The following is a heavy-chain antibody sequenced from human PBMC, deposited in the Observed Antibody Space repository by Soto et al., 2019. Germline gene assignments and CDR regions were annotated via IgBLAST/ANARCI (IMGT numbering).Heavy chain of an antibody. CDR2: IWYDGSNK. J-gene: IGHJ6*02. V-gene: IGHV3-33*01. CDR3: GFGFDWLWGMDV. CDR1: GFTFSRYG. Sequence: QVQLVESGGGVVQPGRSLRLSCAASGFTFSRYGMHWVRQAPGTGLEWVAVIWYDGSNKYYADSVKGRFTISRDNSKNTLYLQMNSLRAEDTAVYYCGFGFDWLWGMDVWGQGTTVTVYS. D-gene: IGHD3-9*01.